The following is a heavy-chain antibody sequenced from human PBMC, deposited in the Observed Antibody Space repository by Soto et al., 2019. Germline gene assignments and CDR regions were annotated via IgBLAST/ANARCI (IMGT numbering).Heavy chain of an antibody. V-gene: IGHV4-34*01. D-gene: IGHD3-10*01. CDR1: GGSFSDYY. CDR2: INDSGSS. J-gene: IGHJ6*02. CDR3: ARARYVSGSRFFFYYGMDG. Sequence: QVQLQQWGAGLLKPSETLSLTCAVYGGSFSDYYWTWIRQPPGKGLEWIWEINDSGSSNYNPSLKSRVTTSVDMSKNQLSLNLRSVNVADTAVYYCARARYVSGSRFFFYYGMDGWGQGTKVTVSS.